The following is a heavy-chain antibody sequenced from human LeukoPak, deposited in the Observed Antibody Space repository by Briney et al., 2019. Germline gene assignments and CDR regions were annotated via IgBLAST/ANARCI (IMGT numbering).Heavy chain of an antibody. CDR2: ISRSGAST. D-gene: IGHD5-24*01. V-gene: IGHV3-23*01. Sequence: GGSLRLSCAASGFTFSSYAMSWVRQAPGKGLEWVSAISRSGASTYYADSVKGRFTISRDNSKNTLYLQMNSLRAEDTAVYYCANNLVATIPFDYWGQGTLVTVSS. CDR1: GFTFSSYA. J-gene: IGHJ4*02. CDR3: ANNLVATIPFDY.